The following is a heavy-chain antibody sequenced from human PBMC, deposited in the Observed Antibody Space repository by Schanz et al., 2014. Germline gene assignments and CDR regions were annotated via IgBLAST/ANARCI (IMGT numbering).Heavy chain of an antibody. CDR2: ISSSGTTI. V-gene: IGHV3-48*01. Sequence: EQLVESGGGLVKPGGSLRLSCTASGFAFSSYSMNWVRQAPGKGLEWVSYISSSGTTIYYADSVKGRFTISRDNSKNTLYLHMNTLRSEDTAVYYCAKDSTHIDIVLVPTAIDYWGQGTLVTVSS. D-gene: IGHD2-2*01. CDR1: GFAFSSYS. CDR3: AKDSTHIDIVLVPTAIDY. J-gene: IGHJ4*02.